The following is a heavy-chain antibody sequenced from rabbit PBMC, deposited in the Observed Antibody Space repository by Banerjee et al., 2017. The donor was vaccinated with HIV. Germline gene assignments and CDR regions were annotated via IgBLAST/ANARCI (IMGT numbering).Heavy chain of an antibody. V-gene: IGHV1S40*01. CDR2: IYAGSSGST. J-gene: IGHJ4*01. Sequence: QSLEESGGDLVKPGASLTLTCTASGFSFSSNYYMCWVRQAPGKGLEWIACIYAGSSGSTYYASWAKGRFTISKTSSTTVTLQMTSLTAADTATYFCARDDTNNGAYYFNLWGPGTLVTVS. D-gene: IGHD1-1*01. CDR1: GFSFSSNYY. CDR3: ARDDTNNGAYYFNL.